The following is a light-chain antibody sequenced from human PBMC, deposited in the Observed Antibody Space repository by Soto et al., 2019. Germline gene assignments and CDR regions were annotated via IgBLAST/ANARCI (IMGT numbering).Light chain of an antibody. CDR2: DVS. CDR3: SSYTSSSPLG. J-gene: IGLJ1*01. CDR1: SSDVGGYNY. Sequence: QSALTHPSCVSGSPGQSITISCTGTSSDVGGYNYVSWYQQHPGKAPKLMIYDVSNRPSGVSNHFSGSKSGNTASLTISELQAEDEADYYCSSYTSSSPLGFGTGTKVPFL. V-gene: IGLV2-14*01.